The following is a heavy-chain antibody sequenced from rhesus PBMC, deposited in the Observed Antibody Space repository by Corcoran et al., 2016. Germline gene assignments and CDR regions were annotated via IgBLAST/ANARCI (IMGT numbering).Heavy chain of an antibody. CDR2: IVSGGGNT. J-gene: IGHJ5-1*01. Sequence: EVQLVESGGGLVQPGWSLHLSCAASGFPSRGSGMTWVRPSPGKWLAWVSTIVSGGGNTYYADSVKGRFTMSRDNAKNTVSLQMNSRRPEDTARYYGAKEWYGSNRDGFDVWGPGVRVTVSS. CDR3: AKEWYGSNRDGFDV. V-gene: IGHV3S5*01. CDR1: GFPSRGSG. D-gene: IGHD4-29*01.